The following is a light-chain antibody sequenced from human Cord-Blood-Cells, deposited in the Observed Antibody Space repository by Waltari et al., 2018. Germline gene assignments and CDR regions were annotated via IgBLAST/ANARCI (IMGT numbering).Light chain of an antibody. Sequence: QSALTQPASVSGSPGQSITISCTGTSSDVGGHNYVSWYQQHPAKAPTLMIYDVSNRPSGVSNRFSGSKSGNTASLTISGLQAEDEADYYCSSYTSSSTLVFGTGTKVTVL. V-gene: IGLV2-14*01. CDR3: SSYTSSSTLV. CDR1: SSDVGGHNY. CDR2: DVS. J-gene: IGLJ1*01.